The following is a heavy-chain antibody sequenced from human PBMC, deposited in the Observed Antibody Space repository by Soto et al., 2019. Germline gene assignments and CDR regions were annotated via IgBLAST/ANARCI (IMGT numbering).Heavy chain of an antibody. CDR1: GFTFSSYG. V-gene: IGHV3-30*18. D-gene: IGHD3-22*01. CDR2: ISYDGSNK. Sequence: GGSLRLSCAASGFTFSSYGMHWVRQAPGKGLEWVAVISYDGSNKYYADSVKGRFTISRDNSKNTLYLQMNSLRAEDTAVYYCAKDPLGRGYSLDAFDIWGQGTMVTVSS. CDR3: AKDPLGRGYSLDAFDI. J-gene: IGHJ3*02.